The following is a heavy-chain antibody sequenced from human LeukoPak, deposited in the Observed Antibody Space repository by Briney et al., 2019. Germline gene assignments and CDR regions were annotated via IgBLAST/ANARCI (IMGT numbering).Heavy chain of an antibody. V-gene: IGHV3-23*01. D-gene: IGHD6-13*01. J-gene: IGHJ4*02. CDR2: ISGSGGST. Sequence: GGSLRLSCAASGFTFSSYAMSWVRQAPGKGPEWVSAISGSGGSTYYADSVKGRFTTSRDNSKNTLYLQMNSLRAEDTAVYYCAKDHGVAAASFDYWGQGTLVTVSS. CDR3: AKDHGVAAASFDY. CDR1: GFTFSSYA.